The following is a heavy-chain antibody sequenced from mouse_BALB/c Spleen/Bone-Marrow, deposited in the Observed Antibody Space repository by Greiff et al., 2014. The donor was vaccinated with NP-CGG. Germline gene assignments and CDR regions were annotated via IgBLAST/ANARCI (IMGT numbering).Heavy chain of an antibody. V-gene: IGHV1-80*01. Sequence: QVQLQQSGAELVRPGSSVKISCKASGYAFSSYWMNWVKQRPGQGLEWIGQIYPGDGDTNYNGSFKDKATLTVDRSSSTAFMQLRSLTSVDSALYFCTTSYRDPLYPLYYTAPGTSGTVSS. CDR2: IYPGDGDT. J-gene: IGHJ4*01. CDR3: TTSYRDPLYPLYY. CDR1: GYAFSSYW. D-gene: IGHD2-14*01.